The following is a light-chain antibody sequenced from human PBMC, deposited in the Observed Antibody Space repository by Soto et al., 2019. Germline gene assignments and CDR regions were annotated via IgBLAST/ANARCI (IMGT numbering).Light chain of an antibody. Sequence: DIQMTQSPSTLSASVGDRVTITCRASQSLGTWLAWFQQKPGKAPKLLIYDASTLESGVPSRFSGSGSGTEFTLTINSLQPDDLATYYCQQYNSDSQTFGQGTKVDIK. CDR2: DAS. CDR3: QQYNSDSQT. CDR1: QSLGTW. J-gene: IGKJ1*01. V-gene: IGKV1-5*01.